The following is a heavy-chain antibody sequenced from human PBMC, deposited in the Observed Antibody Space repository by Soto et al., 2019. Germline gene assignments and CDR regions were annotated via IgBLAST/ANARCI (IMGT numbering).Heavy chain of an antibody. Sequence: SVKVSCKASGGTFSSYAISWVRQAPGQGLEWMGGIIPIFGTANYAQKFQGRVTITADESTSTAYMELSSLRSEDTAVYYCASIHDSSGYYPYYYYGMDVWGQGTTVTVSS. D-gene: IGHD3-22*01. CDR3: ASIHDSSGYYPYYYYGMDV. CDR1: GGTFSSYA. V-gene: IGHV1-69*13. CDR2: IIPIFGTA. J-gene: IGHJ6*02.